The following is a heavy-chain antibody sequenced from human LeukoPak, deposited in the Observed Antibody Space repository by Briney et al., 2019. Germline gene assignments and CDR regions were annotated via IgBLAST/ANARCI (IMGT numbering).Heavy chain of an antibody. Sequence: PGGSLRLSCAVSGFTVSTNRMSWVRQAPGKGLEWVSVIYQDGNTYYTDSVKGRFTISRDNSKNTLFLQMNSLRAEDTAMYYGARDREVVTAKAQMDVWGKGTTVTVSS. J-gene: IGHJ6*04. CDR3: ARDREVVTAKAQMDV. D-gene: IGHD2-21*02. V-gene: IGHV3-53*01. CDR2: IYQDGNT. CDR1: GFTVSTNR.